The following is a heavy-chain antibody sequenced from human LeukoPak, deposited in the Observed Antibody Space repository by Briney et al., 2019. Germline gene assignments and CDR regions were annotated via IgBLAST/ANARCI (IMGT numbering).Heavy chain of an antibody. J-gene: IGHJ4*02. CDR2: INGDGSTT. D-gene: IGHD1-26*01. CDR1: GFTLSSYW. Sequence: SGGSLRLSCAASGFTLSSYWMHWVRQAPGKGLVWVSRINGDGSTTTYADSVKGRFTISRDNAKNTLYLQLNSLRAEDTAVYYCAREAHTWDSEYYFDYWGQGTLVTVSS. CDR3: AREAHTWDSEYYFDY. V-gene: IGHV3-74*01.